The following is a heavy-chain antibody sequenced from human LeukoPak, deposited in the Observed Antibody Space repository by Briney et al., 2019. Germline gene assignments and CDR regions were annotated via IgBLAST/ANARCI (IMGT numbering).Heavy chain of an antibody. CDR3: ARAVAGILGV. CDR1: GGPISSYY. J-gene: IGHJ6*04. CDR2: IYYSGST. Sequence: PSETLSLTCTVSGGPISSYYWSWIRQSPGKGLEWIGYIYYSGSTNYNPSLKSRVTMSVDTSNNQFSLKQSSVTAADTAVYYCARAVAGILGVWGKGTTVTISS. V-gene: IGHV4-59*01. D-gene: IGHD6-19*01.